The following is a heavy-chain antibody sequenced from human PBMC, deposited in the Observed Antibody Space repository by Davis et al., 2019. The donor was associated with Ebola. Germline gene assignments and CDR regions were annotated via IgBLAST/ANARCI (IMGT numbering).Heavy chain of an antibody. CDR3: AREERRVMITFGGVISWFDP. Sequence: ASVKVSCKASGYTFNSHGISWVRQAPGQGLEWMRWISAYNGNTNYAQKLQGRVTMTTDTSTSTAYMELRSLRSDDTAVYYCAREERRVMITFGGVISWFDPWGQGTLVTVSS. J-gene: IGHJ5*02. CDR1: GYTFNSHG. CDR2: ISAYNGNT. D-gene: IGHD3-16*01. V-gene: IGHV1-18*01.